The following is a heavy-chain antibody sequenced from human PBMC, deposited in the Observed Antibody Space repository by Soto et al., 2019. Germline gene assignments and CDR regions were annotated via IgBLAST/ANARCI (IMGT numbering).Heavy chain of an antibody. J-gene: IGHJ4*02. CDR2: FDPEDGET. Sequence: ASVKVSCKVSGYTLTELSMHWVRQAPGKGLEWMGGFDPEDGETIYAQKFQGRVTMTEDTSTDTAYMELSSLRSEDTAVYYCATDFHQQLAIESHYWGQGTLVTVSS. D-gene: IGHD6-13*01. V-gene: IGHV1-24*01. CDR3: ATDFHQQLAIESHY. CDR1: GYTLTELS.